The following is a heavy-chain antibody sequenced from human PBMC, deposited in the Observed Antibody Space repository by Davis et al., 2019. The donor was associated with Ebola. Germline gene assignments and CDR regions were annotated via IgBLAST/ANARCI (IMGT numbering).Heavy chain of an antibody. CDR1: GYTFTSYY. CDR2: INPSGGST. D-gene: IGHD4-11*01. V-gene: IGHV1-46*01. J-gene: IGHJ4*02. Sequence: AASVKVSCKASGYTFTSYYMHWVRQAPGQGLEWMGIINPSGGSTSYAQKFQGRVTMTRDTSTSTVYMELSSLRSEDTAVYYCARDPDGVEPMYYRNDYWGQGTLVTVSS. CDR3: ARDPDGVEPMYYRNDY.